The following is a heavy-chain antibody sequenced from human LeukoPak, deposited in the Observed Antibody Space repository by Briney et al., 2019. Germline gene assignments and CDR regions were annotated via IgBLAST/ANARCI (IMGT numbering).Heavy chain of an antibody. Sequence: SETLSLTCTVSGGSMNTYYWSWIRRPPGKGLEFIGYMYYTGGESSYSPSLKSRLTLSVDTSKSQFSLTLTSVTAADTALYYCVRQPAATAAFDLWAQGTLVTVSS. V-gene: IGHV4-59*08. CDR2: MYYTGGES. J-gene: IGHJ3*01. D-gene: IGHD5-18*01. CDR3: VRQPAATAAFDL. CDR1: GGSMNTYY.